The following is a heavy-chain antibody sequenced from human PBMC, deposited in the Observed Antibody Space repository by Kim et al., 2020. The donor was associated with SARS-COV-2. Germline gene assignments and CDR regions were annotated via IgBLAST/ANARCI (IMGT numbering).Heavy chain of an antibody. CDR2: IYYRGKT. J-gene: IGHJ5*01. CDR3: TGGRIPGTSWLDS. V-gene: IGHV4-4*02. D-gene: IGHD1-20*01. Sequence: SETLSLTCDVSGGSISIEKWWNWVRQPPGKGLEWIGEIYYRGKTNYNPSLKSRVTMSVDPSKNQFSLELTSVTAADTAVYYCTGGRIPGTSWLDSWGQGTLVTVSS. CDR1: GGSISIEKW.